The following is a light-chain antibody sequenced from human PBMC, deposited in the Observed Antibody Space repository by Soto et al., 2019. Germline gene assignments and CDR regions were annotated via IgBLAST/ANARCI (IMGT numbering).Light chain of an antibody. CDR2: AAS. CDR3: QQRSNWPV. V-gene: IGKV1-39*01. CDR1: QSISSY. J-gene: IGKJ5*01. Sequence: DIQMTQSPSSLSASVGDRVTITCRASQSISSYLNWYHQKPGKAPKLLIYAASSLQSGVPSRFSGSGSGTDFTLTISSLEPEDFAVYYCQQRSNWPVFGQGTRLEIK.